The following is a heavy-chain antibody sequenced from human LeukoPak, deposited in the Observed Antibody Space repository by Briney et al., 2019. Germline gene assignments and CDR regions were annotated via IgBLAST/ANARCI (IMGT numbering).Heavy chain of an antibody. V-gene: IGHV1-18*01. J-gene: IGHJ4*02. D-gene: IGHD3-22*01. Sequence: ASVKVSCKASGYTFTSYGISWVRQAPGQGLERMGWISAYNGNTNYAQKLQGRVTMTTDTSTSTAYMELRSLRSDDTAVYYCARDLRRYDSSGYYYYWGQGTLVTVSS. CDR1: GYTFTSYG. CDR3: ARDLRRYDSSGYYYY. CDR2: ISAYNGNT.